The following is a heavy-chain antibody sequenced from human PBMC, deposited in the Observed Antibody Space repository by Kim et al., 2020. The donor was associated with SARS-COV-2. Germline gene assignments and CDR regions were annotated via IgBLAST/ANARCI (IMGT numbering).Heavy chain of an antibody. CDR3: AWGYWSGYYGIYLFNP. CDR1: GDSLDSDGFY. CDR2: ISYSGIT. J-gene: IGHJ5*02. V-gene: IGHV4-30-4*01. D-gene: IGHD3-3*01. Sequence: SETLSLTCTVSGDSLDSDGFYWSWLRQSPGRGLEWMGYISYSGITFISPPLNSRITLSVDTSKNQFSLKLTSVTAADTAVYFCAWGYWSGYYGIYLFNP.